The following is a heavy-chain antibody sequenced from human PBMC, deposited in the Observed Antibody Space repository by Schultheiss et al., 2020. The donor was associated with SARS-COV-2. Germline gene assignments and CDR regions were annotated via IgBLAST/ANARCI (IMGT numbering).Heavy chain of an antibody. CDR3: ARDMHHTSSWYRVIDP. CDR2: IYPGDSDT. J-gene: IGHJ5*02. D-gene: IGHD6-13*01. V-gene: IGHV5-51*01. Sequence: GESLKISCKGSGYSFTSYWIGWVRQMPGKGLEWMGIIYPGDSDTKYSPSFQGQVTISADKSITTAYLQWSSLRASDTAMYYCARDMHHTSSWYRVIDPWGPGTLVTVSS. CDR1: GYSFTSYW.